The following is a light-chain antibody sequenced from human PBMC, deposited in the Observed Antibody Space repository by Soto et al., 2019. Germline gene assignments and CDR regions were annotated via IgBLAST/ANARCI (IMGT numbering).Light chain of an antibody. CDR3: CSIAASYPFV. Sequence: QSVLAQPRSVSGSPGQSVTISCTGTSSDVGGYNYVSRYQHHTGKPPKPMIYDVDKRPSGVPGRFSGSKSGNTASLTISGLQAPYEAYYYCCSIAASYPFVFGPGTRGTF. J-gene: IGLJ1*01. CDR1: SSDVGGYNY. V-gene: IGLV2-11*01. CDR2: DVD.